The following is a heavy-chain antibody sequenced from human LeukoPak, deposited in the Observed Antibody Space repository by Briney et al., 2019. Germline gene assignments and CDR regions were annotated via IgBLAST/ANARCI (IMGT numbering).Heavy chain of an antibody. Sequence: ASVKVSCKVSGYTLTELSMHWVRQAPGKGLEWMGGFDPEDGETIYAQKFQGRVTMTEDTSTDTAYMELSSLRSEDTAVYYCATDSPKTELQPTWEYYYYMDVWGKGTTVTVSS. CDR3: ATDSPKTELQPTWEYYYYMDV. D-gene: IGHD1-7*01. J-gene: IGHJ6*03. CDR2: FDPEDGET. CDR1: GYTLTELS. V-gene: IGHV1-24*01.